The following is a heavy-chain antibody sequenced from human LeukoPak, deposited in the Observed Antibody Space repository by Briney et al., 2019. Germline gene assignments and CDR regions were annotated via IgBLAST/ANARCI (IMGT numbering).Heavy chain of an antibody. Sequence: ASVKVSCKASGYTFTSYDINWVRQATGQGLEWMGWMNPNSGNTGYAQKFQGRVTMTRNTSISTAYMELSSLRPEDTAVYYCARPYSSSSADWFDPWGQGTLVTVSS. J-gene: IGHJ5*02. D-gene: IGHD6-6*01. CDR2: MNPNSGNT. CDR3: ARPYSSSSADWFDP. CDR1: GYTFTSYD. V-gene: IGHV1-8*01.